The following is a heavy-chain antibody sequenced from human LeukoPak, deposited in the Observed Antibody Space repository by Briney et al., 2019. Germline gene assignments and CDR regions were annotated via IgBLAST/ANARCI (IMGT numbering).Heavy chain of an antibody. V-gene: IGHV3-23*01. CDR2: ISGSGSSK. Sequence: GGSLRLSCAASGFTFTSYAMSWVRQAPGKGLEWVSSISGSGSSKYFADSVKGRITISRDNSKNTLYVQMNSLRVEDTAVYYCAKIPYAYGSAWYAAFHIWGQGTKVTVSS. D-gene: IGHD6-19*01. J-gene: IGHJ3*02. CDR1: GFTFTSYA. CDR3: AKIPYAYGSAWYAAFHI.